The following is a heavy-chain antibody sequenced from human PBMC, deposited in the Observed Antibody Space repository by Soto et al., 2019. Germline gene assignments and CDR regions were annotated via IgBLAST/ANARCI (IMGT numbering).Heavy chain of an antibody. CDR3: ARDHGVVVPTRGYYYYYMDV. CDR1: GGTFSSYT. J-gene: IGHJ6*03. Sequence: ASVKVSCKASGGTFSSYTISWVRQAPGQGLEWMGRIIPILGIANYAQKFQGRVTITADKSTSTAYMELRSLRSEETAVYYCARDHGVVVPTRGYYYYYMDVWGKGTTVTVSS. CDR2: IIPILGIA. V-gene: IGHV1-69*04. D-gene: IGHD2-2*01.